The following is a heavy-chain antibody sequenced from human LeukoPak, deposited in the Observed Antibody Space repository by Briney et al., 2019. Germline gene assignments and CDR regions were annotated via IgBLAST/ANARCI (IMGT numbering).Heavy chain of an antibody. V-gene: IGHV3-7*03. D-gene: IGHD3-10*01. CDR2: INQDRREK. CDR3: ARDRGYGSGSYYIRVFDY. Sequence: PGGSLRLSCAASGFTFRSYWMSLVRQVPGKGLEWVANINQDRREKYYVDSVRGRFTISRDNAKNSLFLEMNSLRVEDTAVYYCARDRGYGSGSYYIRVFDYWGQGTLVTVSS. J-gene: IGHJ4*02. CDR1: GFTFRSYW.